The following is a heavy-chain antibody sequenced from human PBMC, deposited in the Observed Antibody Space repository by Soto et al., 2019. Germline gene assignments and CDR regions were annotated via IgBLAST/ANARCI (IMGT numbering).Heavy chain of an antibody. J-gene: IGHJ6*02. CDR1: GYSFTSYW. V-gene: IGHV5-10-1*01. Sequence: GESLKISCKGSGYSFTSYWISWVRQMPGKGLEWMGRIDPSDSYTNYSPSFQGHVTISADKSISTAYLQWSSLKASDTAMYYCASAVAGTSGMDVWGQGTTVTVSS. CDR2: IDPSDSYT. D-gene: IGHD6-19*01. CDR3: ASAVAGTSGMDV.